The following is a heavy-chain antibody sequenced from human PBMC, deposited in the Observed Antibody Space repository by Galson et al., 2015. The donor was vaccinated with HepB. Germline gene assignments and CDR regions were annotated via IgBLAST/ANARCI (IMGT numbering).Heavy chain of an antibody. J-gene: IGHJ6*02. CDR2: IYWNGDK. CDR3: ARQRSGPHYYYYYGMDV. CDR1: GFSLSTSGVG. V-gene: IGHV2-5*01. Sequence: PALVKPTQTLTLTCTFSGFSLSTSGVGGGWIRQPPGKALEWRALIYWNGDKRYSPSLKSRLTITKDTSKNQVVLTMTNMDPVDTATYYCARQRSGPHYYYYYGMDVWGQGTTVTVSS. D-gene: IGHD6-25*01.